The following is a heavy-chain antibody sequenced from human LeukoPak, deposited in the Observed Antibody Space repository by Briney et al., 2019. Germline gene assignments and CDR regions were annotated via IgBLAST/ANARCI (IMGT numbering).Heavy chain of an antibody. V-gene: IGHV3-15*01. J-gene: IGHJ6*03. CDR1: GFTFSNAW. CDR3: TTDGTSRYRSPYYYYYMDV. Sequence: GGSLRLSCAASGFTFSNAWMSWVRQAPGKGLEWVGRIKSKTDGGTTDYAAPVKGRFTISRGDSKNTLYLQMNSLKTEDTAVYYCTTDGTSRYRSPYYYYYMDVWGKGTTVTVSS. CDR2: IKSKTDGGTT. D-gene: IGHD1-26*01.